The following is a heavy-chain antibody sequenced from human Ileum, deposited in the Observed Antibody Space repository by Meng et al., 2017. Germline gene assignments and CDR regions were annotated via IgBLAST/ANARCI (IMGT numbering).Heavy chain of an antibody. CDR3: ARENTIFGVVWGSWFDP. CDR2: IYYSGST. D-gene: IGHD3-3*01. CDR1: GGSISSGDYY. V-gene: IGHV4-30-4*01. J-gene: IGHJ5*02. Sequence: QVQLQESGPGLVKPSQTLSLTCTGTGGSISSGDYYWSWLRQPPGKGLEWIGYIYYSGSTYYNPSLKSRVTISVDTSKNQFSLKLSSVTAADTAVYYCARENTIFGVVWGSWFDPWGQGTLVTVSS.